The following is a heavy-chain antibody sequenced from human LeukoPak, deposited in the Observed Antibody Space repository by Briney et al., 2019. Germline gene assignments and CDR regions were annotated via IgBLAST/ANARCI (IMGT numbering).Heavy chain of an antibody. D-gene: IGHD7-27*01. CDR2: IIPIFGTA. CDR1: GGTFSSYA. Sequence: ASVKVSCKASGGTFSSYAISWVRQAPGQGLEWMGGIIPIFGTANYAQKFQGRVTITADESTGTAYLELSSLRSDDTAVYYCARDLTGETSDYWSQGTLVTVSS. CDR3: ARDLTGETSDY. V-gene: IGHV1-69*13. J-gene: IGHJ4*02.